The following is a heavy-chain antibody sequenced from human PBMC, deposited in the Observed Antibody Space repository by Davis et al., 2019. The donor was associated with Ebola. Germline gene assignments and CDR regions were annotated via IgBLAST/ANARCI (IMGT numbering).Heavy chain of an antibody. D-gene: IGHD6-13*01. V-gene: IGHV3-21*01. CDR3: ARDDAPAAALPPDAFDI. CDR1: GFTLSSYW. CDR2: ISSSSSYI. Sequence: PGGSLRLSCAASGFTLSSYWMSWVRQAPGKGLEWVSSISSSSSYIYYADSVKGRFTISRDNAKNSLYLQMNSLRAEDTAVYYCARDDAPAAALPPDAFDIWGQGTMVTVSS. J-gene: IGHJ3*02.